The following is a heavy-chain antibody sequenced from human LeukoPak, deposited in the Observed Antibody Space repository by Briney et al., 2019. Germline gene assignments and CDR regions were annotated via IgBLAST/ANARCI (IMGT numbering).Heavy chain of an antibody. Sequence: ASVKVSCKASGYTFTGYYMHWVRQAPGQGLEWMGWINPNSGGTNYAQKFQGRVTMTRDTSISTAYMELSRLRSDDTAVYYCAILVYNWNDHEPYYYGMDVWGQGTTVTVSS. J-gene: IGHJ6*02. CDR1: GYTFTGYY. CDR2: INPNSGGT. CDR3: AILVYNWNDHEPYYYGMDV. D-gene: IGHD1-1*01. V-gene: IGHV1-2*02.